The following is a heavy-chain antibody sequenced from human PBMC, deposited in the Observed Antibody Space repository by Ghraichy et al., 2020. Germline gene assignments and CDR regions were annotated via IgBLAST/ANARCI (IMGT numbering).Heavy chain of an antibody. CDR1: GDTFNDYY. J-gene: IGHJ4*02. CDR2: INHSASS. D-gene: IGHD2-2*02. V-gene: IGHV4-34*01. CDR3: ARGGGYCSSTSYYNDF. Sequence: PETLSLTCAVYGDTFNDYYWTWIRQPPGKGLEWIGAINHSASSKTNPSLKSRVAISVDTSTNQFSLRVTSVTAADTAVYYCARGGGYCSSTSYYNDFWSLGTLVTVSS.